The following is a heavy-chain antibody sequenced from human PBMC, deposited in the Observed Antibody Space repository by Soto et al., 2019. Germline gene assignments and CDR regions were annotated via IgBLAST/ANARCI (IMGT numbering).Heavy chain of an antibody. CDR1: GYTLTSYY. CDR2: INPNGGST. Sequence: VQLVESGAEVKEPGASVKVSCKASGYTLTSYYIHWIRQAPGQGLEWMGIINPNGGSTNYTQSFQGRVTITRDTSTSTVYMDLSSLRSEDTAVYYCARGLASGDYWGQGTLVTVSS. CDR3: ARGLASGDY. V-gene: IGHV1-46*03. J-gene: IGHJ4*02. D-gene: IGHD6-6*01.